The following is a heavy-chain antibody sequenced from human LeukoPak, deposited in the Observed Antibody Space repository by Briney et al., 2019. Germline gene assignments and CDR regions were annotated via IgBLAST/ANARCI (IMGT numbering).Heavy chain of an antibody. CDR3: ARDGVRLTAVAAPWYFDY. J-gene: IGHJ4*02. V-gene: IGHV1-69*05. Sequence: ASVKVSCKASGGTFSSYAISWVRQAPGQGLEWMGGIIPIFGTANYAQKFQGRATITTDEPTSTACMELSSLRSEDTAVYYCARDGVRLTAVAAPWYFDYWGQGTLVTVSS. CDR1: GGTFSSYA. CDR2: IIPIFGTA. D-gene: IGHD6-19*01.